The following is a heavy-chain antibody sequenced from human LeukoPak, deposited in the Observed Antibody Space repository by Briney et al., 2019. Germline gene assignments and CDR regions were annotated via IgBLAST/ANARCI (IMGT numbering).Heavy chain of an antibody. CDR1: GGSFSGYY. CDR2: INHSGST. CDR3: ARGPSADYVWGSYRLYYFDY. V-gene: IGHV4-34*01. D-gene: IGHD3-16*02. J-gene: IGHJ4*02. Sequence: PSETLSLTCAVYGGSFSGYYWSWIRQPPGKGLEWIGEINHSGSTNYNPSLKSRVTISVDTSKNQFSLKLSSVTAADTAVYYCARGPSADYVWGSYRLYYFDYWGQGTLVTVSS.